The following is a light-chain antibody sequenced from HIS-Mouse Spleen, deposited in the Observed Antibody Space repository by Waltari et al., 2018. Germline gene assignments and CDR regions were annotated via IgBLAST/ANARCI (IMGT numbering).Light chain of an antibody. CDR1: SSDVGGYNY. Sequence: QSALTQPPSASGSPGQSVTISCPGTSSDVGGYNYVSLYQQHPGKAPKLMIYEVSKRPSGVPDRFSGSKSGNTASLTVSGLQAEDEADYYCSSYAGSNNSLYVFGTGTKVTVL. V-gene: IGLV2-8*01. CDR2: EVS. J-gene: IGLJ1*01. CDR3: SSYAGSNNSLYV.